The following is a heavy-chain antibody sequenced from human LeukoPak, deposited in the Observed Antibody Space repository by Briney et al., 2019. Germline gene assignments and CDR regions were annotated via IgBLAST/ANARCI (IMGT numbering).Heavy chain of an antibody. CDR2: IYTSGNT. D-gene: IGHD3-10*01. CDR3: ARGQNYYGAVNDDAFDI. Sequence: PSETLSLTCTVSGGSISSYSWSWIRQPAGKGLEWIGRIYTSGNTNYNPSLKSRVTMSVDTSKNQFSLKLSSVTAADTAVYYCARGQNYYGAVNDDAFDIWGQGTMVTVSS. V-gene: IGHV4-4*07. CDR1: GGSISSYS. J-gene: IGHJ3*02.